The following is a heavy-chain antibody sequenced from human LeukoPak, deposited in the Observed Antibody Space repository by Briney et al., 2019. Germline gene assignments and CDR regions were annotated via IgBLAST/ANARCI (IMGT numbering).Heavy chain of an antibody. Sequence: SETLSLTCTVSGGSISSSSYYWGWICQPPGKGLEWIGSIYYSGSTYYNPSLKSRVTISVDTSKNQFSLRLSSVTAADTAVYYCARGVPSYYYDSSGYSFDYWGQGTLVTVSS. D-gene: IGHD3-22*01. CDR1: GGSISSSSYY. J-gene: IGHJ4*02. V-gene: IGHV4-39*01. CDR2: IYYSGST. CDR3: ARGVPSYYYDSSGYSFDY.